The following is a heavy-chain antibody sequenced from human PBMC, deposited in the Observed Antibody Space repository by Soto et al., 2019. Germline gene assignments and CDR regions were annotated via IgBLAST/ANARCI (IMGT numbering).Heavy chain of an antibody. CDR2: ITPILGIA. CDR3: ARGGAYYDFWSGYKRDAFDI. D-gene: IGHD3-3*01. Sequence: SVKVSCKASGGTFSSYTISWVRQAPGQGLEWMGRITPILGIANYAQKFQGRVTITADKSTSTAYMELSSLRSEDTAVYYCARGGAYYDFWSGYKRDAFDIWGQGTMVTVSS. J-gene: IGHJ3*02. V-gene: IGHV1-69*02. CDR1: GGTFSSYT.